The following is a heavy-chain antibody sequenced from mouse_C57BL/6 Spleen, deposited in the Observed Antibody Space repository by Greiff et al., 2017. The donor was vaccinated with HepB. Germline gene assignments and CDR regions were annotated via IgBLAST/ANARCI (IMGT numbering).Heavy chain of an antibody. CDR3: ARGGYGNLPFAY. J-gene: IGHJ3*01. CDR2: IDPSDSET. V-gene: IGHV1-52*01. Sequence: QVQLQQPGAELVRPGSSVKLSCKASGYTFTSYWMHWVKQRPIQGLEWIGNIDPSDSETHYNQKFKDKATLTVDKSSSTAYMQLSSLTSEDSAVYYCARGGYGNLPFAYWGQGTLVTVSA. CDR1: GYTFTSYW. D-gene: IGHD2-10*02.